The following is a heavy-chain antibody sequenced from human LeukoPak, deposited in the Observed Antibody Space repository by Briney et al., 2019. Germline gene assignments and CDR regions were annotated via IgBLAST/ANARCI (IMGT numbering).Heavy chain of an antibody. Sequence: SETLSLICTVSHGSINNYYWSWVRQAPGKGLEWIGNIFHSGSPSYNPSLKSRVTISVDTSKKQFSLNLRSVTAADTAVHFCARDMRPNQLLFHWFDPWGQGTLVIVSS. V-gene: IGHV4-59*01. J-gene: IGHJ5*02. CDR1: HGSINNYY. CDR3: ARDMRPNQLLFHWFDP. D-gene: IGHD2-2*01. CDR2: IFHSGSP.